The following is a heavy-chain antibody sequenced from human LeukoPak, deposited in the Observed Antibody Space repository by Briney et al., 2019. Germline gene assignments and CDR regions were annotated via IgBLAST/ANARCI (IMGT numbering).Heavy chain of an antibody. D-gene: IGHD1-1*01. CDR2: ISWNSGSI. CDR3: TNSNWNHVYFDY. CDR1: RFTLDDYA. J-gene: IGHJ4*02. V-gene: IGHV3-9*01. Sequence: PGGSLLLSYAASRFTLDDYAMPSGRQAPGKGLELVSGISWNSGSIGYADSVKGRFTISRDNAKNSLYLQMNSLRAEDTAVYYCTNSNWNHVYFDYWGQGTLVTVSS.